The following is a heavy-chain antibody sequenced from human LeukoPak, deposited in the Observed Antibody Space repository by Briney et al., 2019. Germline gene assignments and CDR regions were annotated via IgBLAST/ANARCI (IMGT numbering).Heavy chain of an antibody. Sequence: PSETLSLTCTVSGGSISSSSYYWGWIRQPPGKGLEWIGSIYYSGSTYYNPSLKSRVTISVDTSKNQFSLKLSSVTAADTAVYYCARQPRLHIITRDYWGQGTLVTVSS. V-gene: IGHV4-39*01. CDR2: IYYSGST. J-gene: IGHJ4*02. D-gene: IGHD3-22*01. CDR3: ARQPRLHIITRDY. CDR1: GGSISSSSYY.